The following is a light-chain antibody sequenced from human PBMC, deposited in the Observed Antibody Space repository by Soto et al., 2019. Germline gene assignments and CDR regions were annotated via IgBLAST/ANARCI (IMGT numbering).Light chain of an antibody. CDR2: DAS. Sequence: DIQMTQSPSTLSASVGDRVTITCRASQTISTWLAWYQQKPGKAPKLLIYDASSLESGVPSRFSGSGSGTEFSLTISSLQPDDIATYYCLQDINYPWTFGQGTKVDI. CDR1: QTISTW. CDR3: LQDINYPWT. J-gene: IGKJ1*01. V-gene: IGKV1-5*01.